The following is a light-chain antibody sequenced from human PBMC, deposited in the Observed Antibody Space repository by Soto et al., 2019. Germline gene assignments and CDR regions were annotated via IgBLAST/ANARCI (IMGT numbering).Light chain of an antibody. J-gene: IGKJ5*01. V-gene: IGKV2D-29*01. CDR2: EVS. CDR3: MQTIQLPIT. Sequence: DIVMTQTPLSSPVTLGQPASISCRSRQSLLHSDGNTYLSWLQQKPGQPPQLLIYEVSNRFSGVSDRLSGSGSGTDFTLKISRVEAEDVGVYYCMQTIQLPITFGQGTRLEI. CDR1: QSLLHSDGNTY.